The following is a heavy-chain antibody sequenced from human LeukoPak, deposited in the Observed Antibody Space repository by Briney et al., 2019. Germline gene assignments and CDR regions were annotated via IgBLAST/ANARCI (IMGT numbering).Heavy chain of an antibody. J-gene: IGHJ4*02. CDR2: INHSGST. CDR3: ARVWYSSSKATYDY. V-gene: IGHV4-38-2*02. D-gene: IGHD6-13*01. CDR1: GYSISSGYY. Sequence: SSETLSLTCTVSGYSISSGYYWSWIRQPPGKGLEWIGEINHSGSTNYNPSLKSRVTISVDTSKNQFSLKLSSVTAADTAVYYCARVWYSSSKATYDYWGQGTLVTVSS.